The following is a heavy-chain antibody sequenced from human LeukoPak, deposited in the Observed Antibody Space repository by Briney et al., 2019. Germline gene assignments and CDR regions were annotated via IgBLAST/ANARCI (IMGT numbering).Heavy chain of an antibody. Sequence: SETLSLTCTVSGGSVRSGSYYWSWIRQPPGKGLEWIGYIYYSGSTNYNPSLKSRVTISVDTSKNQFSLKLSSVTAADTAVYYCARGARPGGMIDYWGQGTLVTVSS. V-gene: IGHV4-61*01. J-gene: IGHJ4*02. D-gene: IGHD3-16*01. CDR2: IYYSGST. CDR1: GGSVRSGSYY. CDR3: ARGARPGGMIDY.